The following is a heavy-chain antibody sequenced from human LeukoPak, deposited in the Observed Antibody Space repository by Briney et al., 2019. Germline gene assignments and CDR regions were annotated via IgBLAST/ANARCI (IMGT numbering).Heavy chain of an antibody. V-gene: IGHV3-11*04. CDR1: GFTFSDYY. CDR3: ARERGYDSWSGSRVLFDH. Sequence: GGSLRLSCAASGFTFSDYYMSWIRQAPGKGLEWVSYISGSGSTIYYADSVKGRFSISRDNAKNSLYLQMNSLRAEDTAVYYCARERGYDSWSGSRVLFDHWGQGTLVTVSS. J-gene: IGHJ4*02. CDR2: ISGSGSTI. D-gene: IGHD3-3*01.